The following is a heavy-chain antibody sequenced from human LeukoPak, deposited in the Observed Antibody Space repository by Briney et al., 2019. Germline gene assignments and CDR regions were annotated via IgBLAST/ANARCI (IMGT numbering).Heavy chain of an antibody. Sequence: ALVKVSCKASGYTFTSYGISWVRQAPGQGLEWMGWISAYNGNTNYAQKLQGRVTMTTDTSTSTAYMELRSLRSDDTAVYYCARGYCSSTSCSMADWFDPWGQGTLVTVSS. CDR3: ARGYCSSTSCSMADWFDP. D-gene: IGHD2-2*01. CDR1: GYTFTSYG. V-gene: IGHV1-18*01. J-gene: IGHJ5*02. CDR2: ISAYNGNT.